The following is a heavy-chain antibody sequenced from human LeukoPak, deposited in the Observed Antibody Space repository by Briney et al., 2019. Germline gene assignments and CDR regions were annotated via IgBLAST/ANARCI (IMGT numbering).Heavy chain of an antibody. Sequence: GSLRLSCAASGVTFATYGMHWVRQAPGKGLEWVVFVRYDGIDKYYGDSVKGRFTISRDNSKNTLYLQMNSLRVEDTAVYFCAKVLPLTFYYMDVWGQGTTVTVS. J-gene: IGHJ6*03. CDR1: GVTFATYG. CDR3: AKVLPLTFYYMDV. V-gene: IGHV3-30*02. CDR2: VRYDGIDK.